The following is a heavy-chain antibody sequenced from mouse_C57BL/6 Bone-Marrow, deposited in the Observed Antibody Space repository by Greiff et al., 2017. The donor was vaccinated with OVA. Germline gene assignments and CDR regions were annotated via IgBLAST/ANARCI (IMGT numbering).Heavy chain of an antibody. CDR3: AKGVDGYYSFAY. J-gene: IGHJ3*01. Sequence: EVKLQESGGGLVKPGGSLKLSCAASGFTFSDYGMHWVRQAPEKGLEWVAYISSGSSTIYYADTVKGRFTISRDNAKNTLFLQMTSLRSEDTAMYYCAKGVDGYYSFAYWGQGTLVTVSA. D-gene: IGHD2-3*01. CDR1: GFTFSDYG. CDR2: ISSGSSTI. V-gene: IGHV5-17*01.